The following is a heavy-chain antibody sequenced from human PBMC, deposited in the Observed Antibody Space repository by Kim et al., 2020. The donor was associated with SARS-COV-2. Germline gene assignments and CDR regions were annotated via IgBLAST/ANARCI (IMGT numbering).Heavy chain of an antibody. CDR2: ISYDGRNE. V-gene: IGHV3-30*04. D-gene: IGHD3-16*01. CDR3: ARDRFGSVVRGVDY. J-gene: IGHJ4*02. Sequence: GGSLRLSCADSGFTFRTYAMHWVRQAPGKRLEWVAVISYDGRNEFYADSVKGRFTISRDNSKNTLYLQMNSLRGEDTAMYHCARDRFGSVVRGVDYWGQGTLVTVSS. CDR1: GFTFRTYA.